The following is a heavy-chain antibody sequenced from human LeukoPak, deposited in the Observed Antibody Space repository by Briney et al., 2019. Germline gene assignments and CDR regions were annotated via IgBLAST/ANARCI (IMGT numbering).Heavy chain of an antibody. CDR3: ATNWMYSSTWLFDS. CDR2: ISGSGGST. J-gene: IGHJ4*02. CDR1: GFTFSSYA. V-gene: IGHV3-23*01. Sequence: PGGSLRLSCAASGFTFSSYAMSWVRQAPGKGLEWVSAISGSGGSTYYADSVKGRFTISRDSSKNTLFLQMNSLRAEDTAIYYCATNWMYSSTWLFDSWGQGTLVTVSS. D-gene: IGHD6-13*01.